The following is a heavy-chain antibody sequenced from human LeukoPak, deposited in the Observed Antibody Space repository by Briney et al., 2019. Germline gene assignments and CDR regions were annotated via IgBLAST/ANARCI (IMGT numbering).Heavy chain of an antibody. Sequence: PSETLSLTCTVSGGSISSHYWSWYRQPPGKGLEWIGEINHSGSTNYNPSPKSRVTISVDTSKNQFSLKLSSVTGADTAVYYCARGRVFWSGYFLDYWGQGTLVTVSS. CDR1: GGSISSHY. CDR2: INHSGST. D-gene: IGHD3-3*01. V-gene: IGHV4-34*01. J-gene: IGHJ4*02. CDR3: ARGRVFWSGYFLDY.